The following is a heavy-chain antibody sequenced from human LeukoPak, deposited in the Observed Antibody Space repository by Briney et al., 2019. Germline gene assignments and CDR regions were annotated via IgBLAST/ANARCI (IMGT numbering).Heavy chain of an antibody. J-gene: IGHJ4*02. V-gene: IGHV3-23*01. CDR2: ISASGGNS. CDR3: ARDIELSC. Sequence: GGSLRLSCEASGFTFSDSAMSWVRQASGRGLEWVSLISASGGNSYYADSVKGRFTVSRDSSKNTLHLQMNSLRAEDTAVYYCARDIELSCWGQGTLVTVFS. D-gene: IGHD1-26*01. CDR1: GFTFSDSA.